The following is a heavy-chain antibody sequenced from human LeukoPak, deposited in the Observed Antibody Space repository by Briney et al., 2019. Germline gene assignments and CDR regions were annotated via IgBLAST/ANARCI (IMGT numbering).Heavy chain of an antibody. J-gene: IGHJ4*02. V-gene: IGHV3-30*18. D-gene: IGHD3-22*01. CDR2: ISYDGSNK. CDR3: AKGFGLDSSGYYYFDY. Sequence: GGSLRLSCAASGFTFSSYGMHWVRQAPGKGLEWVAVISYDGSNKYYADSVKGRFTISRDNSKNTLYLQMNSLRAEDTAVYYCAKGFGLDSSGYYYFDYWGQGTLVTVSS. CDR1: GFTFSSYG.